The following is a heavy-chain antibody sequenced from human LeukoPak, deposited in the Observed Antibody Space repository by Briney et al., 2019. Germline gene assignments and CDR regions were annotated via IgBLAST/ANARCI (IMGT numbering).Heavy chain of an antibody. CDR3: ARRLHYYDF. D-gene: IGHD2-21*02. J-gene: IGHJ4*02. V-gene: IGHV4-39*01. CDR1: GGSIISTRDH. Sequence: SETLSLTCTVSGGSIISTRDHLDWIRQPPGKGLEWIGSVHYSGTTYYTHNPSLRRRVTISVDTSKNQFSLEVTSVSAADTATYYCARRLHYYDFWGQGTLVTVAS. CDR2: VHYSGTT.